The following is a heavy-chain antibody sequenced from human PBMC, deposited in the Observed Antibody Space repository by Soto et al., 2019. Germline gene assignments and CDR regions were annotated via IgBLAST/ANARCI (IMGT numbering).Heavy chain of an antibody. CDR3: ARGPYSSGWYVVDY. D-gene: IGHD6-19*01. CDR2: LYSSGNT. Sequence: QVQLQESGPGLVKPSETLSLTCTVSGASISAYAWSWIRQPAGKGLEWIGRLYSSGNTNYNPSFKSRLTMSADTSTNQFSLKLRSVTAADTAVYYCARGPYSSGWYVVDYWGQGTLVTVSS. CDR1: GASISAYA. J-gene: IGHJ4*02. V-gene: IGHV4-4*07.